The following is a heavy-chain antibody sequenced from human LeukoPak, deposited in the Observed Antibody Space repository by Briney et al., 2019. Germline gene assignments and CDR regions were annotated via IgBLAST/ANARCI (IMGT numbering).Heavy chain of an antibody. CDR1: GYTFTSYY. CDR2: INPSGGST. Sequence: GASVKVSCKASGYTFTSYYMHSVRQAPGQRLEWMGIINPSGGSTSYAQKFQGRVTMTRDTSTSKVYMELSSLRSEDTGVYYCARDPKQQLVRGFDPWGQGTLVTVSS. J-gene: IGHJ5*02. V-gene: IGHV1-46*01. CDR3: ARDPKQQLVRGFDP. D-gene: IGHD6-13*01.